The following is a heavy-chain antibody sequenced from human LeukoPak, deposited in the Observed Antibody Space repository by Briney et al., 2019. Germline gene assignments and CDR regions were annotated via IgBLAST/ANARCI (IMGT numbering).Heavy chain of an antibody. V-gene: IGHV1-8*01. J-gene: IGHJ4*02. CDR2: MKPNSGHT. CDR1: GYTLTSYD. D-gene: IGHD2-15*01. Sequence: ASVKVSCKASGYTLTSYDINWVRQATGQGLEWMGWMKPNSGHTGYAQKFQGRVTMTRNTSISTAYMELSSLRSEDTAVYYCARGLIKSDIVVVVAANIWGGGTLVSVCS. CDR3: ARGLIKSDIVVVVAANI.